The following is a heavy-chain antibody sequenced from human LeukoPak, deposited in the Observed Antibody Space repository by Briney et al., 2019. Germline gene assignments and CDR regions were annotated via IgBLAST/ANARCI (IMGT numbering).Heavy chain of an antibody. D-gene: IGHD6-13*01. Sequence: SETLSLTCTVSGGSISSSSYYWGWIRQPPGKGLEWIGSMYYSGSTYYNPSLKSRVTISVDRSKNQFSLKLSSVTAADTAVYYCARHTLGIAAAGKWFDPWGQGTLVTVSS. CDR3: ARHTLGIAAAGKWFDP. CDR2: MYYSGST. J-gene: IGHJ5*02. CDR1: GGSISSSSYY. V-gene: IGHV4-39*01.